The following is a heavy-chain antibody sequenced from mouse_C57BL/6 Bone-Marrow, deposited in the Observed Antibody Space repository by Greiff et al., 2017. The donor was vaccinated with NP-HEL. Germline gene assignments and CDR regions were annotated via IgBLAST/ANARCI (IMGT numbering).Heavy chain of an antibody. Sequence: EVMLVESGGDLVKPGGSLKLSCAASGFTFSSYGMSWVRQTPDKRLEWVATISSGGSYTYYPDSVKGRFTISRDNAKNTLYLQMSSLKSEDTAMYYCARRGITTAPVDYWGQGTTLTVSS. J-gene: IGHJ2*01. D-gene: IGHD1-2*01. V-gene: IGHV5-6*02. CDR2: ISSGGSYT. CDR1: GFTFSSYG. CDR3: ARRGITTAPVDY.